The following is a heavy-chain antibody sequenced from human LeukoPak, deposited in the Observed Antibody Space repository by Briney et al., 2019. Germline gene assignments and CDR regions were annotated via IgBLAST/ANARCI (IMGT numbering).Heavy chain of an antibody. CDR1: GCTFSSYG. CDR2: IWYDGSNK. D-gene: IGHD3-3*01. V-gene: IGHV3-33*01. CDR3: ARDYDFWSGSPYGMDV. J-gene: IGHJ6*02. Sequence: GGSLRLSCAASGCTFSSYGMHWVRQAPGKGLEWVAVIWYDGSNKYYADSVKGRFTISRDNSKNTLYLQMNSLRAEDTAVYYCARDYDFWSGSPYGMDVWGQGTTVTVSS.